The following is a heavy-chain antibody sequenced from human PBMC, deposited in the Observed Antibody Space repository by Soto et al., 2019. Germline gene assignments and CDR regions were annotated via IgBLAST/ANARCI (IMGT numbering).Heavy chain of an antibody. Sequence: PSETLSLTCTVSGGSISSSSYYWGWIRQPPGKGLEWIGSIYYSGSTYYNPSLKSRVTISVDTSKNQFSLKLSSVTAADTAVYYCARHKVLRYSYGRYYFDYWGQGTLVTVSS. D-gene: IGHD5-18*01. J-gene: IGHJ4*02. CDR2: IYYSGST. V-gene: IGHV4-39*01. CDR3: ARHKVLRYSYGRYYFDY. CDR1: GGSISSSSYY.